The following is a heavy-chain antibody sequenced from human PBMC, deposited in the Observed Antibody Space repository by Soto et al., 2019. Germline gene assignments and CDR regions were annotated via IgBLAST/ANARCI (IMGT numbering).Heavy chain of an antibody. CDR2: ISGSGGST. D-gene: IGHD6-13*01. V-gene: IGHV3-23*01. CDR1: GFTFSSYT. J-gene: IGHJ4*02. CDR3: ARDREHFSTAYYFDH. Sequence: PGGSLRLSCAASGFTFSSYTMSWVRQAPGKGLEWVSAISGSGGSTYYADSVKGRFTISRDSSKNTLYLQMNSLRAEDTAVYFCARDREHFSTAYYFDHWGQGTLVTVSS.